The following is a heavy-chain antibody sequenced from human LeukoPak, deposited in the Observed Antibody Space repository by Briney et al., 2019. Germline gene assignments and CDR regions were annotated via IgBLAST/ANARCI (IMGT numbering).Heavy chain of an antibody. D-gene: IGHD6-19*01. CDR2: IYHSGST. J-gene: IGHJ5*02. V-gene: IGHV4-30-2*01. Sequence: SQTLSLTCAVSGGSISSGGYSWSWIRQPPGKGLEWIGYIYHSGSTYYNPSLKSRVTISVDRSKNQFSLKLSSVTAADTAVYYCATTIAVAGAGFDPWGQGTLVTVSS. CDR1: GGSISSGGYS. CDR3: ATTIAVAGAGFDP.